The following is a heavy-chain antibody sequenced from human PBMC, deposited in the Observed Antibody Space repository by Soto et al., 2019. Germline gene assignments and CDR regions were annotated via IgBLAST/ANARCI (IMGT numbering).Heavy chain of an antibody. CDR2: IYYSGST. J-gene: IGHJ3*02. Sequence: SETLSLTCTVSGGSISRGGDYWSWIRQHPGKGLEWIGYIYYSGSTYYNPSLKSRVTISVDTSKNQFSLKLSSVTAADTAVYYCARDQSDIVATIPGAFDIWGQGKMVTVSS. CDR1: GGSISRGGDY. V-gene: IGHV4-31*03. D-gene: IGHD5-12*01. CDR3: ARDQSDIVATIPGAFDI.